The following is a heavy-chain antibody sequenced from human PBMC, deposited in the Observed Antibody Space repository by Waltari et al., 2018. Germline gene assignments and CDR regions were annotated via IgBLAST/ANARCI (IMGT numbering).Heavy chain of an antibody. CDR3: ARTYCSSTSCYQDYYYGMDV. Sequence: QVQLVQSGAEVKKPGSSVKVSCKASGGTFSSYAISWVRQAPGQGLEWMGGIIPIFGTANDAQKFQGRVTITTDESTSTAYMELSSLRSEDTAVYYCARTYCSSTSCYQDYYYGMDVWGQGTTVTVSS. J-gene: IGHJ6*02. D-gene: IGHD2-2*01. CDR1: GGTFSSYA. CDR2: IIPIFGTA. V-gene: IGHV1-69*05.